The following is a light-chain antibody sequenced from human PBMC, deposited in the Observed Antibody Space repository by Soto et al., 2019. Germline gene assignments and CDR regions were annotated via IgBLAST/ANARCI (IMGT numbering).Light chain of an antibody. CDR3: QQYNGWLGT. J-gene: IGKJ1*01. Sequence: ELVMTQSPATLSVSPGARATLSCRASQSVRSHLAWYQQKNAQAPRLLIYGASTRATGIPARFSGSGSGTEFTTTISSLQSEDGSVYYGQQYNGWLGTFGQGTKVDIK. CDR1: QSVRSH. V-gene: IGKV3-15*01. CDR2: GAS.